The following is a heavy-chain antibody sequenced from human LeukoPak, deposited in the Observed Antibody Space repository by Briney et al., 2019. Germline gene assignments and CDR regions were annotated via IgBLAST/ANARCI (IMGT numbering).Heavy chain of an antibody. J-gene: IGHJ5*02. D-gene: IGHD3-22*01. Sequence: GGSLRLSCAASGFTFSSYSMNWVRQAPGKGLEWVSYISSSSGTIYYADSVKGRFTISRDNAKNSLYLQMNSLRAEDTAVYYCARALQTYYYDSSGYLNRFDPWGQGTLVTVSS. CDR1: GFTFSSYS. CDR2: ISSSSGTI. CDR3: ARALQTYYYDSSGYLNRFDP. V-gene: IGHV3-48*01.